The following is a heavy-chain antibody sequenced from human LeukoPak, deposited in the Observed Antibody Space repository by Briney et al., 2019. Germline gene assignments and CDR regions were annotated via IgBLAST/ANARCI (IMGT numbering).Heavy chain of an antibody. CDR2: IFFSRTS. J-gene: IGHJ5*02. Sequence: PSGSLSLTCPVSGGSIRSSSYYWGRIRHPPGKWLEWIGSIFFSRTSYYNPSLKRLITLSVESSKNLFFLMLSSVSAAVKAVYYCARALPHRRLMDTTMEQDWFDPWGQGTLVTVSS. CDR3: ARALPHRRLMDTTMEQDWFDP. CDR1: GGSIRSSSYY. D-gene: IGHD5-18*01. V-gene: IGHV4-39*01.